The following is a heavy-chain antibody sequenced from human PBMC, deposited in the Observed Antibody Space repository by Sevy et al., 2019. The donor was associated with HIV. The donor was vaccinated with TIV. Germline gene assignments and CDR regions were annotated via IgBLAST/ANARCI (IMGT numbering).Heavy chain of an antibody. CDR2: ISGGGGTT. CDR3: AKGDSSSWYNAYMDV. Sequence: GGSLRLSCAASGFIFSCYVMNWVRQAPGKGLEWVSGISGGGGTTYYADSVKGRFTISRENSKNTLYLQMNSLRVEDTAIYYCAKGDSSSWYNAYMDVWGKGTTVTVSS. J-gene: IGHJ6*03. CDR1: GFIFSCYV. V-gene: IGHV3-23*01. D-gene: IGHD6-13*01.